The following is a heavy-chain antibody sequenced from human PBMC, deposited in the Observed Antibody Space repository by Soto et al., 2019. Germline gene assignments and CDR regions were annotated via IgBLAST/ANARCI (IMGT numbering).Heavy chain of an antibody. J-gene: IGHJ3*02. D-gene: IGHD3-22*01. V-gene: IGHV4-59*01. CDR2: FYKSGTT. CDR3: ARTYDNSGPNSGGYAFDI. Sequence: QVQLQESGPGLVKPSETLSFTCTVSGDSINSYYWSWIRQPPGKGLEWIAYFYKSGTTNYNPSLKSRVTISVETSKNQFSLKLSSVNAADTAVYYCARTYDNSGPNSGGYAFDIWGQGTMLTVSS. CDR1: GDSINSYY.